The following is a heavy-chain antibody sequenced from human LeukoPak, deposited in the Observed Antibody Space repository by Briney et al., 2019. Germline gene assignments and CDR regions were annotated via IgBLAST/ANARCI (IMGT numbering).Heavy chain of an antibody. D-gene: IGHD3-22*01. J-gene: IGHJ4*02. V-gene: IGHV4-59*01. CDR3: ARGNYYYDSSGDHFDY. CDR2: IYYSGST. Sequence: PSETLSLTCTVPGGSISSYYWSWIRQPPGKGLEWIGHIYYSGSTNYNPSLKSRVTISVDTSKNQFSLRLSSVTAADTAVYYCARGNYYYDSSGDHFDYWGQGTLVTVSS. CDR1: GGSISSYY.